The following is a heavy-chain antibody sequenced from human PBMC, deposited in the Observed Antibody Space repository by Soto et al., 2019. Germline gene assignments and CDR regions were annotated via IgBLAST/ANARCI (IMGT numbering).Heavy chain of an antibody. CDR2: TYYRSNWHY. Sequence: PSQTLSLPCAMSGDSLSRNSAGWNWIRQSPARGLEWLGRTYYRSNWHYDYAPSVKSRITITPDTSKNQISLQLNSVTPEDTAVYYCARTYSGSYLDWLDPWGQGTLVTVSS. D-gene: IGHD1-26*01. CDR3: ARTYSGSYLDWLDP. CDR1: GDSLSRNSAG. V-gene: IGHV6-1*01. J-gene: IGHJ5*02.